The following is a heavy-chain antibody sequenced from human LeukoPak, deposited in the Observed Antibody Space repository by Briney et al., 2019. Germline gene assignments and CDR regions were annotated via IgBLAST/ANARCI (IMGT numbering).Heavy chain of an antibody. CDR2: ISAYNGNT. D-gene: IGHD6-13*01. CDR3: ARDGIAAAGKKNYYYYYYMDV. CDR1: GYTFTSYG. Sequence: ASVKVSCKASGYTFTSYGISWVRQAPGQGLEWMGWISAYNGNTNYAQKLQGRVTMTTDTSTSTAYMELRSLRSDDTAVYYCARDGIAAAGKKNYYYYYYMDVWGKGTTVTVSS. J-gene: IGHJ6*03. V-gene: IGHV1-18*01.